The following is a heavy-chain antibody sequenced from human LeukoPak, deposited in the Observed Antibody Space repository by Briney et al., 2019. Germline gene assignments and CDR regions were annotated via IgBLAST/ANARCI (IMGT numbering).Heavy chain of an antibody. CDR3: ASRYCSSTSCLLDAFDI. CDR2: INHSGGT. V-gene: IGHV4-34*01. J-gene: IGHJ3*02. CDR1: GGSFSDFF. D-gene: IGHD2-2*01. Sequence: LPETLSLTCAVYGGSFSDFFWSWIRQPPGKGLEWIGEINHSGGTNYNPSLMSRVTISVDTSKSLISLKMSSVTAADTAAYYCASRYCSSTSCLLDAFDIWGQGTMVSVSS.